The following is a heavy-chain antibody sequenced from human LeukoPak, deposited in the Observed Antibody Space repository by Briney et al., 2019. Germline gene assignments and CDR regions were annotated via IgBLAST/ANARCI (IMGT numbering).Heavy chain of an antibody. J-gene: IGHJ4*02. CDR2: ISSRDRTT. V-gene: IGHV3-48*03. Sequence: GSLRLSCAASGFTFSDYEINWVRQAPGKGLEWVSYISSRDRTTYYADSVTGRFTISRDNSKNTLYLQMNSLRAEDTAVYYCANQDYGGLDYWGQGTLVTVSS. D-gene: IGHD4-23*01. CDR1: GFTFSDYE. CDR3: ANQDYGGLDY.